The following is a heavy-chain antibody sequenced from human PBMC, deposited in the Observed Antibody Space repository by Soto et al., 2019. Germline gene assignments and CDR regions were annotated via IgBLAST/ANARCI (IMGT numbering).Heavy chain of an antibody. CDR3: ARVDYDSSGYYYDAFDI. CDR2: INHSGST. Sequence: PSETLSLTCAVYGGSFSGYYWSWIRQPPGKGLEWIGEINHSGSTNYNPSLKSRVTISVDTSKNQFSLKLSSVTAADTAVYYCARVDYDSSGYYYDAFDIWGQGTMVT. J-gene: IGHJ3*02. CDR1: GGSFSGYY. D-gene: IGHD3-22*01. V-gene: IGHV4-34*01.